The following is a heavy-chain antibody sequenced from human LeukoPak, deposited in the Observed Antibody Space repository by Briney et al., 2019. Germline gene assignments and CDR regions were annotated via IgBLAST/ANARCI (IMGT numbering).Heavy chain of an antibody. Sequence: SGTLSLTCTVSGGSFSSYYWSWIRQPPGKGLEWIGYIYYSGSTTYNPSLKSRVTISVDTSKNQFSLKLSSVTAADTAVYYSARGGRWLQKRGGHAFDICGQGTMVTVSS. CDR1: GGSFSSYY. CDR2: IYYSGST. D-gene: IGHD5-24*01. V-gene: IGHV4-59*01. CDR3: ARGGRWLQKRGGHAFDI. J-gene: IGHJ3*02.